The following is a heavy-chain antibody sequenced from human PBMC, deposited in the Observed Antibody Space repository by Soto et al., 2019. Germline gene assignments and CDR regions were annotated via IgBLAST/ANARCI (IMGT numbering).Heavy chain of an antibody. Sequence: GSLRLSCAASGFTFSSYAMHWVRQAPGKGLEWVAVISYDGSNKYYADSVKGRFTISRDNSKNTLYLQMNSLRAEDTAVYYCARDPNYYDSRGYFDYWGQVTLVTVSS. CDR1: GFTFSSYA. CDR2: ISYDGSNK. D-gene: IGHD3-22*01. CDR3: ARDPNYYDSRGYFDY. V-gene: IGHV3-30-3*01. J-gene: IGHJ4*02.